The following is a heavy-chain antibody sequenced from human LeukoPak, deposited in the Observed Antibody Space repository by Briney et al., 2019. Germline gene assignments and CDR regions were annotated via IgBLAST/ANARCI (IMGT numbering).Heavy chain of an antibody. V-gene: IGHV3-30*18. CDR3: AKDHYCSSTSCYYTGYYYGMDV. J-gene: IGHJ6*04. Sequence: GSLRLSCADSGFTFSSYVMHWVRQAPGKGLERVPVISYDGSNKYYADSVEGRFTISRDNSKNTLYLQMNSLRAEDTAVYYCAKDHYCSSTSCYYTGYYYGMDVWGKGTTVTVSS. CDR1: GFTFSSYV. CDR2: ISYDGSNK. D-gene: IGHD2-2*01.